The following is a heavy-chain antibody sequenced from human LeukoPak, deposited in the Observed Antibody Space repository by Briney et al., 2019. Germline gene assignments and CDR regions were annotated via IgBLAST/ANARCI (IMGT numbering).Heavy chain of an antibody. Sequence: GSLRLSCAASGFILSNYAMNWVRQAPGKGLEWVSCISANGDTTYYADSVRGRFTISRDKPKSSVFLQMNSRADADPGVEYCVKDFGPPRASVGYYSPFKCGGEGTLVTVP. CDR2: ISANGDTT. V-gene: IGHV3-23*01. CDR3: VKDFGPPRASVGYYSPFKC. D-gene: IGHD3-22*01. J-gene: IGHJ4*02. CDR1: GFILSNYA.